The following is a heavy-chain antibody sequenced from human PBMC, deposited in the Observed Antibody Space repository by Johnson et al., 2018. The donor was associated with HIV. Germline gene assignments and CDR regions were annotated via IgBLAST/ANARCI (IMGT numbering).Heavy chain of an antibody. J-gene: IGHJ3*02. CDR2: ISYDGSNK. Sequence: QVQLVESGGGVVQPGTSLRLSCAASGFRFSTYALHWVRQTPGKGLEWVAVISYDGSNKYYTDSVKGRFTVSRDNAMNSLFLQLNSLRAEDTAVYYCARGVKQQLSGVDAFGIWGQGTMVTVSS. V-gene: IGHV3-30-3*01. CDR1: GFRFSTYA. D-gene: IGHD6-13*01. CDR3: ARGVKQQLSGVDAFGI.